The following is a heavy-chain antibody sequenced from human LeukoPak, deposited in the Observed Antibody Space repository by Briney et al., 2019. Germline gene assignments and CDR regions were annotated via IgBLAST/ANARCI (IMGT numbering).Heavy chain of an antibody. CDR3: ARARDGAFDI. Sequence: SETLSLTCTVSGGSISSYYWSWIRQPPGKGLEWIGYIYYSGSTNYNPSLKSRVTISVDTSKNQFSLKLSSVTAADTAVYCCARARDGAFDIWGQGTMVTVSS. CDR2: IYYSGST. CDR1: GGSISSYY. D-gene: IGHD5-24*01. J-gene: IGHJ3*02. V-gene: IGHV4-59*01.